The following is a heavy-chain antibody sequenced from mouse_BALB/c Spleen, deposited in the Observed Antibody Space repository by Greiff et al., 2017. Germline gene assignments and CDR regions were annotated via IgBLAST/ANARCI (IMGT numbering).Heavy chain of an antibody. CDR1: GSPFCSYT. J-gene: IGHJ4*01. Sequence: EVKLVESGGGLVQLGGSLNLSCAASGSPFCSYTLPWVRQPPGKWLEWLAYISNGGGSTYYPDTVKGRFTISRDNAKNTLYLQMSSLKSEDTAMYYCARHLTTVVATRGYAMDYWGQGTSVTVSS. D-gene: IGHD1-1*01. CDR2: ISNGGGST. CDR3: ARHLTTVVATRGYAMDY. V-gene: IGHV5-12-2*01.